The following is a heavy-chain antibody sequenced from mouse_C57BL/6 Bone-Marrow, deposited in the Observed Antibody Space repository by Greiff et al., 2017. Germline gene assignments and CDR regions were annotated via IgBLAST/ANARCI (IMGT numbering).Heavy chain of an antibody. CDR3: AFITTRDYFDY. J-gene: IGHJ2*01. CDR2: IGPGSGST. V-gene: IGHV1-77*01. CDR1: GYTFTDYY. Sequence: QVQLQQSGAELVKPGASVKISCKASGYTFTDYYINWVKQRPGQGLEWIGKIGPGSGSTYYTEKFKGKATLTADKSSSTAYMQLSSLTSEDSAVYFCAFITTRDYFDYWGQGTTLTVSS. D-gene: IGHD1-1*01.